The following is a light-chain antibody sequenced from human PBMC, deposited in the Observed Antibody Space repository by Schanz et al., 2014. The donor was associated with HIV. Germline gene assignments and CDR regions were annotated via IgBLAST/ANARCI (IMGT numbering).Light chain of an antibody. CDR3: QCFDRNMRRLV. CDR1: SSNIGAGYD. V-gene: IGLV1-40*01. Sequence: QSVLTQPPSVSGAPGQRVTISCTGSSSNIGAGYDVHWYQQLPGTAPKLLIYGNSNRPSGVPDRFSGSKSGTSASLAITGLEGPDDADYHCQCFDRNMRRLVFGGGTKLTVL. CDR2: GNS. J-gene: IGLJ2*01.